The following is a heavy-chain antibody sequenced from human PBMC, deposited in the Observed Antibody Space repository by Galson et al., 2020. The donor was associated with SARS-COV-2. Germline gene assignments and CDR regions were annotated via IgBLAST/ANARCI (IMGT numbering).Heavy chain of an antibody. V-gene: IGHV2-26*01. J-gene: IGHJ4*02. CDR1: GFSLRNARVG. Sequence: SGPTLVKPTETLTLTCTVSGFSLRNARVGVSWIRQPPGKALEWLAHIFSNDEKSYSTSLKSRLTISKDTSKSQVVLTMTNVDPVDTATYFCARRYGGTRSVYWFDYWGQGTLVTVSS. D-gene: IGHD4-17*01. CDR2: IFSNDEK. CDR3: ARRYGGTRSVYWFDY.